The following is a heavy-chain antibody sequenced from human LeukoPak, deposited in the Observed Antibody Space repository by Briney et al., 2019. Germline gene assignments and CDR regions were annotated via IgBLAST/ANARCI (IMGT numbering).Heavy chain of an antibody. CDR3: ARDLAHGDYEY. Sequence: PGESLRLSCAASGFTVSSNYMSWVRQAPGKGLEWVSVIYSGGSTYYADSVKGRFTISRDNSKNTLYLQMNSLRAEDTAVYYCARDLAHGDYEYWGQGTLVTVSS. CDR1: GFTVSSNY. J-gene: IGHJ4*02. D-gene: IGHD4-17*01. CDR2: IYSGGST. V-gene: IGHV3-53*01.